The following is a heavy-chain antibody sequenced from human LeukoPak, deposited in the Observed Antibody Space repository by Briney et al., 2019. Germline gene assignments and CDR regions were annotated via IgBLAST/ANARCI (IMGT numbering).Heavy chain of an antibody. D-gene: IGHD2-21*02. Sequence: SQTLSLTCTVSGGSISSGDYYWSWIRQPPGKGLEWIGYIYYSGSTYYNPSLKSRVTISVVTSKNQFSLKLSSVTAADTAVYYCARDLPWGAYCGGDCSAGWFDPWGQGTLVTVSS. CDR3: ARDLPWGAYCGGDCSAGWFDP. CDR1: GGSISSGDYY. V-gene: IGHV4-30-4*01. CDR2: IYYSGST. J-gene: IGHJ5*02.